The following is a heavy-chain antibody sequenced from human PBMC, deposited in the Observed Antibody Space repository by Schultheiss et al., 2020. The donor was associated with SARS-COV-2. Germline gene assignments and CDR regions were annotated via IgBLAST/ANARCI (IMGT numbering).Heavy chain of an antibody. V-gene: IGHV4-31*11. Sequence: SETLSLTCAVSGGSISSGGYYWSWIRQPPGKALEWLGSIHPSGITLHTPSLESRLTMSADTSKSQFSLKLSSVTAADTAVYYCARGRDAYKLGYWGQGTLVTVSS. CDR1: GGSISSGGYY. CDR2: IHPSGIT. J-gene: IGHJ4*02. D-gene: IGHD5-24*01. CDR3: ARGRDAYKLGY.